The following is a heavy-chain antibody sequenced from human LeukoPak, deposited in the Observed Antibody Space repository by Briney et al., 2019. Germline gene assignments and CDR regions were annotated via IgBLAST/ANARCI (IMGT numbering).Heavy chain of an antibody. CDR1: GGSISSGGYY. CDR2: IYYSGST. Sequence: SETLSLTCTVSGGSISSGGYYWGWIRQHPGKGLEWIGYIYYSGSTYYNPSLKSRVTISVDTSKNQFSLKLSSVTAADTAVYYCARDVSYYYGSPPDAFDIWGQGTMVTVSS. J-gene: IGHJ3*02. V-gene: IGHV4-31*03. D-gene: IGHD3-10*01. CDR3: ARDVSYYYGSPPDAFDI.